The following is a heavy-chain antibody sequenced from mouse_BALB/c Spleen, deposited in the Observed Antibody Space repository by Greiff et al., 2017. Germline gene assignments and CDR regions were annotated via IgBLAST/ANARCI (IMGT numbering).Heavy chain of an antibody. CDR3: ARDPSFYYGNPGFAY. J-gene: IGHJ3*01. D-gene: IGHD2-1*01. CDR2: IWAGGST. CDR1: GFSLTSYG. V-gene: IGHV2-9*02. Sequence: VKLMESGPGLVAPSQSLSITCTVSGFSLTSYGVHWVRQPPGKGLEWLGVIWAGGSTNYNSALMSRLSISKDNSKSQVFLKMNSLQTDDTAMYYCARDPSFYYGNPGFAYWGQGTLVTVSA.